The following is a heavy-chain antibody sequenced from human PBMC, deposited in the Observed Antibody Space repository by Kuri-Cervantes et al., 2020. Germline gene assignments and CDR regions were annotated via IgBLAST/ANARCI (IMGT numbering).Heavy chain of an antibody. J-gene: IGHJ4*02. CDR3: ARAPRGSSWPSFDY. Sequence: GESLKISCAASGFTFSSYSMNWVRQAPGKGLEWVSYISSSSSTIYYADSVKGRFTISRGNAKNSLYLQMNSLTDEDTAVYYCARAPRGSSWPSFDYWGQGTLVTVSS. D-gene: IGHD6-13*01. CDR2: ISSSSSTI. CDR1: GFTFSSYS. V-gene: IGHV3-48*02.